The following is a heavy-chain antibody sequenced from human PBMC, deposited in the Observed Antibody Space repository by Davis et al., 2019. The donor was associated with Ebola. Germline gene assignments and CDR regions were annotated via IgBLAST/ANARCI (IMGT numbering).Heavy chain of an antibody. D-gene: IGHD3-22*01. CDR1: GFSLGTDGVG. V-gene: IGHV2-5*01. CDR2: IYWNDER. Sequence: SGPTLVKPAQTLTLTCTFSGFSLGTDGVGVAWVRQPPGKALEWLAPIYWNDERRYSPSLKSRLTIAKDTSKNQVVLIMTDVDPVDTATYYCARLPRNYYDKSVHHYLDFWGQGTLVTVSS. J-gene: IGHJ4*02. CDR3: ARLPRNYYDKSVHHYLDF.